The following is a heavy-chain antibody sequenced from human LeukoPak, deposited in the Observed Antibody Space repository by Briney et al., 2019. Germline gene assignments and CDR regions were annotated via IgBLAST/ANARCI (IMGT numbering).Heavy chain of an antibody. V-gene: IGHV1-69*04. CDR2: IIPILGIA. CDR1: GGTFSSYA. J-gene: IGHJ4*02. Sequence: ASVKVSCKASGGTFSSYAISWVRQAPGQGLEWMGRIIPILGIANYAQKFQGRVTITADKSTSTAYMELSSLRSEDTAVYYCASRLAVAGTIPDYWGQGTLVTVSS. CDR3: ASRLAVAGTIPDY. D-gene: IGHD6-19*01.